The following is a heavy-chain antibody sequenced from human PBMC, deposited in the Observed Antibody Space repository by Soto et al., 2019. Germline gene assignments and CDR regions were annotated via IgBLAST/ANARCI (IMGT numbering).Heavy chain of an antibody. V-gene: IGHV3-30-3*01. CDR2: ISYDGTNK. D-gene: IGHD7-27*01. CDR3: ARDPKTSGGQHWAFNYFDS. Sequence: QVQLVESGGGVVQPGRSPRLSCAASGFSFSISPMHWVHQAPGKGPEWVALISYDGTNKFYADSVKGRFTISRDNSKSTLYLQVDSLRPEDAAVYYCARDPKTSGGQHWAFNYFDSWGQGTLVTVSS. CDR1: GFSFSISP. J-gene: IGHJ4*02.